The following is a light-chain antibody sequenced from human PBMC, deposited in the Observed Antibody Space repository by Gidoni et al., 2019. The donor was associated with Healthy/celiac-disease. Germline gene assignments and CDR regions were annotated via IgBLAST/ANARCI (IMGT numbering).Light chain of an antibody. CDR3: QQSHSTPQT. V-gene: IGKV1-39*01. Sequence: DIQMTQSPSSLSASLGDRVTITCRASQSINYYLNWYQQKPGKAPKLLIYSASSLQSGVPSRFGGSGSGTDFTLTISSLQPEDFATYYCQQSHSTPQTFGQGTKLEIK. CDR1: QSINYY. CDR2: SAS. J-gene: IGKJ2*01.